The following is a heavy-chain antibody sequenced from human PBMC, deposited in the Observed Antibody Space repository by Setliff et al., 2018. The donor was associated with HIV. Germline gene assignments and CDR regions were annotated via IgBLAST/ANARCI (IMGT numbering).Heavy chain of an antibody. CDR3: VRPVREPVD. CDR2: ISGRSSDP. CDR1: GFTFSSYW. V-gene: IGHV3-11*03. J-gene: IGHJ4*02. D-gene: IGHD6-19*01. Sequence: LRLSCAASGFTFSSYWMSWVRQAPGKGLEWVSYISGRSSDPNYADSVKGRFTISRDNAKNSVYLQMNSLRAEDTAMYYCVRPVREPVDWGRGTLVTVSS.